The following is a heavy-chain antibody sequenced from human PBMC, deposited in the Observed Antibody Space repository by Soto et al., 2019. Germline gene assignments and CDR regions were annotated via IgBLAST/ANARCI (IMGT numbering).Heavy chain of an antibody. D-gene: IGHD6-19*01. V-gene: IGHV3-30-3*01. Sequence: QVQLVESGGGVVQPGRSLRLSCAASGFTFRSYAMHWVRQAPGKGLECVAVISYDASNKYYADSVKGRFTISRDNSKNTLYLQMNSLRAEDTAVYYWVSGRDGGWSYYYYYGMDVWGQGTTVTVSS. CDR2: ISYDASNK. CDR3: VSGRDGGWSYYYYYGMDV. J-gene: IGHJ6*02. CDR1: GFTFRSYA.